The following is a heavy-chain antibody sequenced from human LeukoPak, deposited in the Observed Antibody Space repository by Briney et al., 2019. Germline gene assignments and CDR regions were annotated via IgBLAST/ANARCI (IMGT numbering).Heavy chain of an antibody. J-gene: IGHJ3*02. CDR3: ARAKPMTTVRAYAFDI. V-gene: IGHV4-59*12. CDR2: IYYSGST. CDR1: GGSISSYY. Sequence: KSSETLSLTCTVSGGSISSYYWSWIRQPPGKGLEWIGYIYYSGSTTYNPSLKSRVTISLDTSKNQFSLKLSSVTAADTAVYYCARAKPMTTVRAYAFDIWGQGTMVTVSS. D-gene: IGHD4-11*01.